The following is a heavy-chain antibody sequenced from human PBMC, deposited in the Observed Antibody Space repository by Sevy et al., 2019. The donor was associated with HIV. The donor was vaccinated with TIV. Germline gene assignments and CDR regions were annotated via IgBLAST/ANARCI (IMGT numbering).Heavy chain of an antibody. D-gene: IGHD2-21*01. J-gene: IGHJ3*02. CDR1: GGSISSGGYY. Sequence: SETLSLTCTVSGGSISSGGYYWSWIRQHPGKGLEWIGYIYYSGSTYYNPSLKSRVTISVDTSKNQFSLKLSSVTAADTAGYYCARWSEHIVGGGAFDIWGQGTMVTVSS. V-gene: IGHV4-31*03. CDR2: IYYSGST. CDR3: ARWSEHIVGGGAFDI.